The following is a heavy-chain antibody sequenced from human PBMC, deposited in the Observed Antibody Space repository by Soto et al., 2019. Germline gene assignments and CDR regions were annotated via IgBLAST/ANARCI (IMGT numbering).Heavy chain of an antibody. CDR1: GFTFSTYG. CDR3: VREGYANSRELFQQ. J-gene: IGHJ1*01. CDR2: VWYDGNKK. Sequence: QVQLVESGGGVVQPGRSLRLSCSTSGFTFSTYGMHWVRQAPGKGLEWVALVWYDGNKKKYADSVKGRFTASRDNPKSTLDLQMNSMRADDTALYYCVREGYANSRELFQQWGQGTLVTVSS. V-gene: IGHV3-33*01. D-gene: IGHD2-2*01.